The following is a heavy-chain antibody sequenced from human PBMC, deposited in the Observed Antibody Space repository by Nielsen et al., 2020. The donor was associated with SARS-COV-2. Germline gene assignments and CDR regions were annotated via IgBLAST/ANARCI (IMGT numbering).Heavy chain of an antibody. CDR2: IYYSGST. V-gene: IGHV4-31*03. J-gene: IGHJ5*02. Sequence: SETLSLTCTVSGGSISSGGYYWSWIRQHPGKGLEWIGYIYYSGSTYYNPSLKSRVTISVDTSKNQFSLKLSSVTAADTAVYYCAREGDDRGYSYGSLWFDPWGQGTLVTVSS. D-gene: IGHD5-18*01. CDR1: GGSISSGGYY. CDR3: AREGDDRGYSYGSLWFDP.